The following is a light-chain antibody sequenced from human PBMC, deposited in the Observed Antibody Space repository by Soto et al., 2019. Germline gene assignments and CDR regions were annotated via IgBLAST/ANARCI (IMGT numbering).Light chain of an antibody. CDR1: GSDIGSYKY. J-gene: IGLJ1*01. V-gene: IGLV2-14*03. CDR3: ASYTSISSLGV. Sequence: QPVLTQPASVSGSPGHSITISCTGTGSDIGSYKYVSWYQQHPGKAPKLIIFEVNNRPSGVSDRFSGSKSGNTASLIISGLQAEDEADYYCASYTSISSLGVFGTGTKVTVL. CDR2: EVN.